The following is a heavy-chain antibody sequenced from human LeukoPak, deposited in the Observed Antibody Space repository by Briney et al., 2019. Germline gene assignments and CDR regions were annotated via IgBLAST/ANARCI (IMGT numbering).Heavy chain of an antibody. V-gene: IGHV4-38-2*02. CDR3: AKSGIAARFSGWYSYYYMDV. CDR1: GYSISSGYY. D-gene: IGHD6-6*01. J-gene: IGHJ6*03. Sequence: SETLSLTCTVSGYSISSGYYWGWIRQPPGKGLEWIGSIYHSGSTYYNPSLKSRVTISVDTSKNQFSLKLSSVTAADTAVYYCAKSGIAARFSGWYSYYYMDVWGKGTTVTVSS. CDR2: IYHSGST.